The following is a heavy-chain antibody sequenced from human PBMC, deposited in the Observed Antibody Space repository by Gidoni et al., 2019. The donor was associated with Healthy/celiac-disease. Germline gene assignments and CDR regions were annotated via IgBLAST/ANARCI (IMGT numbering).Heavy chain of an antibody. CDR3: ARGRGVTMIAQWRYFDL. J-gene: IGHJ2*01. D-gene: IGHD3-22*01. V-gene: IGHV4-34*01. CDR1: GGSFSGYY. Sequence: QVQLQQWGAGLLKPSETLSLTCAVYGGSFSGYYWSWIRQPPGKGLEWIGEINHSGSTNYNPSLKSRVTISVDTSKNQFSLKLSSVTAADTAVYYCARGRGVTMIAQWRYFDLWGRGTLVTVSS. CDR2: INHSGST.